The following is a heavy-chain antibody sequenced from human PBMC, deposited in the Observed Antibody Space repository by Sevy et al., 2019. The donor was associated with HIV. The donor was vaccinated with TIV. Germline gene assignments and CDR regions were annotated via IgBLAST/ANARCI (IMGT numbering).Heavy chain of an antibody. D-gene: IGHD7-27*01. Sequence: GGSLRLSCAVSGFTFSDHYMDWVRQAPGKGLEWVGRSRNKANSYTTEYAASVKGRFTISRDDSKNSLDLQMNSLKTEDTVVYYCARASGPVYWYFDLWGRGTLVTVSS. CDR3: ARASGPVYWYFDL. CDR1: GFTFSDHY. J-gene: IGHJ2*01. CDR2: SRNKANSYTT. V-gene: IGHV3-72*01.